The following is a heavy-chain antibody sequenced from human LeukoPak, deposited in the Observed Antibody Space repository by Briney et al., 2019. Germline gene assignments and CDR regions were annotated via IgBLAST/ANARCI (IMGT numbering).Heavy chain of an antibody. J-gene: IGHJ3*02. CDR2: ISWNSGSI. CDR3: AKAKGAVADKDAFDI. Sequence: SLRLSCAASGFTFDDYAMHWVRQAPGKGLEWVSGISWNSGSIGYADSVKGRFTISRDNAKNSLYLQMHSLRAEDTALYYCAKAKGAVADKDAFDIWGQGTMVTVSS. D-gene: IGHD6-19*01. CDR1: GFTFDDYA. V-gene: IGHV3-9*01.